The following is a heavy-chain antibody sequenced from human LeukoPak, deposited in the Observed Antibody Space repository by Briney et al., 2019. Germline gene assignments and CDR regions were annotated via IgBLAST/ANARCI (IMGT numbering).Heavy chain of an antibody. CDR1: GGPISSYY. J-gene: IGHJ6*03. D-gene: IGHD1-26*01. CDR3: ARESWERIGNYYYYYYMDV. Sequence: PSETLSLTCTVPGGPISSYYWSWIRQPPGKGLEWIGYIYYSGSTNYNPSLKSRVTISVDTSKNQFSLKLSSVTAADTAVYYCARESWERIGNYYYYYYMDVWGKGTTVTVSS. CDR2: IYYSGST. V-gene: IGHV4-59*01.